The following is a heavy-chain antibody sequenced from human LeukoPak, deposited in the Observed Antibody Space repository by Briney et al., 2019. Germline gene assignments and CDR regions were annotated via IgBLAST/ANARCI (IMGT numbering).Heavy chain of an antibody. CDR1: GFTFSSYA. Sequence: RGSLRLSCAASGFTFSSYAMSWVRQAPGKGLEWVSAISGSDGSTYYADSVKGRFTISRDNSKNTLYLQMNSLRAEDTAVYYCAKYSGPYGPGMLALYYGMDVWGQGTTVTVSS. D-gene: IGHD3-10*01. CDR3: AKYSGPYGPGMLALYYGMDV. V-gene: IGHV3-23*01. J-gene: IGHJ6*02. CDR2: ISGSDGST.